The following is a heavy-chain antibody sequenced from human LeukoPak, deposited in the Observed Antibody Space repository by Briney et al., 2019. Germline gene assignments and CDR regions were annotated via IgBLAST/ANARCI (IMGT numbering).Heavy chain of an antibody. CDR3: ARARSGKWGFDY. Sequence: SETLSLTCTVSGGSISSGSYYWSWIRQPAGKGLEWIGRIYTSGGTNYNPSLKSRVTISVDTSKNQFSLKLSSVTAADTAVYYCARARSGKWGFDYWGQGTLVTVSS. D-gene: IGHD1-26*01. J-gene: IGHJ4*02. CDR1: GGSISSGSYY. V-gene: IGHV4-61*02. CDR2: IYTSGGT.